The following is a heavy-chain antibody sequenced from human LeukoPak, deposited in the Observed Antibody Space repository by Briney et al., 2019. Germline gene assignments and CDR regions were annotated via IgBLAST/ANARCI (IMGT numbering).Heavy chain of an antibody. Sequence: PVGSLRLSCAASGFSFSSYCMSWVRQAPGKGLEWVANIKHDGSEKYYVDSVKGRFTISRENANNSLYLQMNSLRAEDTALYYCARSPRYCSGGTCYSIYFQHWGQGTLVTVSS. CDR2: IKHDGSEK. V-gene: IGHV3-7*01. J-gene: IGHJ1*01. D-gene: IGHD2-15*01. CDR3: ARSPRYCSGGTCYSIYFQH. CDR1: GFSFSSYC.